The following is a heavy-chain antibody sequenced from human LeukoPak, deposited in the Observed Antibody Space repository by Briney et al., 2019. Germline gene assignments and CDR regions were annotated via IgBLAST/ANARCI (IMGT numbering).Heavy chain of an antibody. Sequence: HPGGSLRLSCAASGFTFSSYGMHWVRQAPGKGLEWVALIWYDGSNKYYADSVKGRFTISRDNSKNTLYLQMNSLRAEDTAVYYCARNYYYDSTRLYYFDYWGQGTLVTVSS. D-gene: IGHD3-22*01. CDR3: ARNYYYDSTRLYYFDY. V-gene: IGHV3-33*01. CDR2: IWYDGSNK. CDR1: GFTFSSYG. J-gene: IGHJ4*02.